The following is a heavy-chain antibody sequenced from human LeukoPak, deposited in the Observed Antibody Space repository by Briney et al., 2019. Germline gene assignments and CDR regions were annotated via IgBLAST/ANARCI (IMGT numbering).Heavy chain of an antibody. V-gene: IGHV3-23*01. CDR2: ISGSGGST. J-gene: IGHJ3*02. Sequence: GGSLRLSCAASGFTFSSYAMHWVRQAPGKGLEWVSAISGSGGSTYYADAVKGRFTISRDNSKNTLYLQMNSLRAEDTAVYYCAKDEGLYCSGGCCQGMAFDIWGQGTMVTVSS. CDR1: GFTFSSYA. CDR3: AKDEGLYCSGGCCQGMAFDI. D-gene: IGHD2-15*01.